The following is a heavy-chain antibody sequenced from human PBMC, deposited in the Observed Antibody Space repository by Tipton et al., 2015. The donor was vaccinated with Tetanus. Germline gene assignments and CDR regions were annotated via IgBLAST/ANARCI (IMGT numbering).Heavy chain of an antibody. D-gene: IGHD3-22*01. J-gene: IGHJ6*02. Sequence: QLVQSGAELKKPGVSVKVSCTASGYTFTGYYMYWVRQAPGQGLEWVGWIDPNSGDTIYAQNFQGRVTMTRDTSMSTVYMELSRLRTDDTAVYYCARDRGDYIYYGMDVWGPGTTVTVSS. CDR3: ARDRGDYIYYGMDV. V-gene: IGHV1-2*02. CDR1: GYTFTGYY. CDR2: IDPNSGDT.